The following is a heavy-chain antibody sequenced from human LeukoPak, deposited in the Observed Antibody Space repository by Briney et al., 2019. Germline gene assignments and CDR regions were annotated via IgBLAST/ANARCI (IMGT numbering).Heavy chain of an antibody. V-gene: IGHV3-48*03. CDR3: ARLLVATPGVDP. CDR2: ISSSGTTI. CDR1: GFTFSSYE. J-gene: IGHJ5*02. Sequence: GGSLRLSCAASGFTFSSYEMHWVRQAPGKGLEWVADISSSGTTIYYADSVKGRFTISRDNAKDSLYLQMNSLRAEDTAVYYCARLLVATPGVDPWGQGTLVTVSS. D-gene: IGHD5-12*01.